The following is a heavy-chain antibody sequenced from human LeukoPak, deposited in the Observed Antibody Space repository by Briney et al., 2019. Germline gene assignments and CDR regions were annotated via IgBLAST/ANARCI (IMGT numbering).Heavy chain of an antibody. D-gene: IGHD6-13*01. CDR2: ISYDGSNK. Sequence: GGSLRLSCAASGFTFSSYAMHWVPQAPGKGLEWVAVISYDGSNKYYADSVKGRFTISRDNSKNTLYLQMNSLRAEDTAVYYCARDKASTKTGIAAAATNDPVFGYWGQGTLVTVSS. J-gene: IGHJ4*02. CDR3: ARDKASTKTGIAAAATNDPVFGY. CDR1: GFTFSSYA. V-gene: IGHV3-30*01.